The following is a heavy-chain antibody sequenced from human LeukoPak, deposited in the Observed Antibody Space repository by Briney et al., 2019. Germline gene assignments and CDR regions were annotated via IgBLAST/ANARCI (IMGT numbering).Heavy chain of an antibody. CDR1: GGSISSGSYY. Sequence: SQTLSLTCTVSGGSISSGSYYWGWIRQPAGKGLEWIGRIYTSGSTNYNPSLKSRVTISVDTSKNQFSLKLSSVTAADTAVYYCATDRPYYYDSSGYRQRYYYYYYMDVWGKGTTVTVSS. V-gene: IGHV4-61*02. CDR2: IYTSGST. D-gene: IGHD3-22*01. J-gene: IGHJ6*03. CDR3: ATDRPYYYDSSGYRQRYYYYYYMDV.